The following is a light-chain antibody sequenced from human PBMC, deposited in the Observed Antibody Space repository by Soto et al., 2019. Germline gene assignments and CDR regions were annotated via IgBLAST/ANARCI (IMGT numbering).Light chain of an antibody. CDR3: AAWDGSLNVYV. Sequence: QSVLTQPPSASGTPGQRVTISCPGSSSSIGSNSVNWYQQLPRTAPKVLIYTNNQRPSGVPDRFSGSKSGTSASLAISGLQSEDEADYYCAAWDGSLNVYVLGTGTKVTVL. J-gene: IGLJ1*01. CDR1: SSSIGSNS. V-gene: IGLV1-44*01. CDR2: TNN.